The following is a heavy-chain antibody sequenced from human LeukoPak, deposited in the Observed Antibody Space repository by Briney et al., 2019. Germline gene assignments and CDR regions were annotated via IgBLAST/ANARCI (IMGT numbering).Heavy chain of an antibody. CDR1: GGSFSGYY. Sequence: SETLSLTCAVYGGSFSGYYWSWIRQPPGKGLEWIGCMYHSGSTYYNPSLKSRVTISVDTSKNQFSLKLSSVTAADTAVYYCARQGGSSSPYYYYYMDVWGKGTTVTVSS. CDR2: MYHSGST. J-gene: IGHJ6*03. D-gene: IGHD6-13*01. V-gene: IGHV4-34*01. CDR3: ARQGGSSSPYYYYYMDV.